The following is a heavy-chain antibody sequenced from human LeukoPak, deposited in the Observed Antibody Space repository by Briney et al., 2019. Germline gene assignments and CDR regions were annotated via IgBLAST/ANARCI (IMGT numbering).Heavy chain of an antibody. CDR1: GFTFSNAW. D-gene: IGHD6-19*01. CDR3: ARDGGAVAIIPYFDY. Sequence: GGSLRLSCAASGFTFSNAWMSWVRQAPGKGLEWVGHIKSKTDGGTTDYAAPVKGRFTISRDDSKNTLYLQMNSLRPEDTAIYYCARDGGAVAIIPYFDYWGQGTLVTVSS. CDR2: IKSKTDGGTT. V-gene: IGHV3-15*01. J-gene: IGHJ4*02.